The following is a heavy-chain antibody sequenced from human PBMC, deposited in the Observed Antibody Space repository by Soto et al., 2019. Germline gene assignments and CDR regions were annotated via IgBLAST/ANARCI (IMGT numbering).Heavy chain of an antibody. CDR1: RGSISSINW. CDR2: MYHTGIT. Sequence: QVQLQESGPGLVKPSGTLSLTCAVSRGSISSINWWSWVRQSPGKGLEWCGAMYHTGITNYSPSLKSRVTMSLDKSKNQFSLKLSAVTAADTAVYYCARESYNESNVGYFDLWGRGTLVSVSS. J-gene: IGHJ2*01. D-gene: IGHD1-1*01. CDR3: ARESYNESNVGYFDL. V-gene: IGHV4-4*02.